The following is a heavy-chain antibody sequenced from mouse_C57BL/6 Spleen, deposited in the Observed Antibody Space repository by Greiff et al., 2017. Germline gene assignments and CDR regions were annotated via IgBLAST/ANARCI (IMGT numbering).Heavy chain of an antibody. V-gene: IGHV1-18*01. CDR2: INPNNGGT. D-gene: IGHD2-12*01. J-gene: IGHJ1*03. CDR3: ARYDNDERYFDV. CDR1: GYTFTDYN. Sequence: DVQLQESGPELVKPGASVKIPCKASGYTFTDYNMDWVKQSHGKSLEWIGDINPNNGGTIYNQKFKGKATLTVDKSSSTAYMELRSLTSEDTAVYYCARYDNDERYFDVWGTGTTVTVSS.